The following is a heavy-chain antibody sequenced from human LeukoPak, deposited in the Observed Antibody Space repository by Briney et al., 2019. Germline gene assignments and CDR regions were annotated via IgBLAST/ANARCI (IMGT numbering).Heavy chain of an antibody. CDR1: GGSFSSYY. V-gene: IGHV4-59*01. CDR2: IYYIGNT. Sequence: SETLSLTCTVSGGSFSSYYWSWIRQPPGKGLEWIGYIYYIGNTNYNPSLKRRVTMSVDTSRNQFSLKLTSVTAADTAVYYCASLDYWGQGTLVTVSS. J-gene: IGHJ4*02. CDR3: ASLDY.